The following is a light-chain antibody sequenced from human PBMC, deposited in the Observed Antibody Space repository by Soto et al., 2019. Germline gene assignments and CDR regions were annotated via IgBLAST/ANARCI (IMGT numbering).Light chain of an antibody. CDR3: CSYAGSYTFYV. V-gene: IGLV2-11*01. CDR1: SSDVGGYNY. J-gene: IGLJ1*01. Sequence: QSVLTQPRSVSGSPGQSVTISCTGTSSDVGGYNYVSWYQQHPGKAPKLMIYDVSKRPSGIPDRFSGSKSGNTASLTISGLRAEDEADYYCCSYAGSYTFYVFGTGTKVTVL. CDR2: DVS.